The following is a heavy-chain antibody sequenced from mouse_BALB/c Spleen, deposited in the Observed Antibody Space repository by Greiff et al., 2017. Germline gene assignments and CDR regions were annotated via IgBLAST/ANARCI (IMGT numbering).Heavy chain of an antibody. Sequence: EVHLVESGGGLVQPGGSRKLSCAASGFTFSSFGMHWVRQAPEKGLEWVAYISSGSSTIYYADTVKGRFTISRDNPKNTLFLQMTSLRSEDTAMYYCARSILRSSMDYWGQGTSVTVSS. V-gene: IGHV5-17*02. D-gene: IGHD1-1*01. CDR2: ISSGSSTI. CDR3: ARSILRSSMDY. CDR1: GFTFSSFG. J-gene: IGHJ4*01.